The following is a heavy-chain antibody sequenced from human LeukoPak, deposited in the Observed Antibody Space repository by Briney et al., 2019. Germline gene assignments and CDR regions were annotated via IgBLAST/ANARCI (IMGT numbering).Heavy chain of an antibody. CDR3: ARENGEGGSYLLYYYYYMDV. CDR2: TYYRSKWYN. V-gene: IGHV6-1*01. D-gene: IGHD1-26*01. J-gene: IGHJ6*03. Sequence: SQTLSLTCAISGDSVSSNSAAWNWIRQSPSRGLEWLGRTYYRSKWYNDYAVSVKSRITINPDTSKNQFSLQLNSVTPEDTAVYYCARENGEGGSYLLYYYYYMDVWGKGTTVTISS. CDR1: GDSVSSNSAA.